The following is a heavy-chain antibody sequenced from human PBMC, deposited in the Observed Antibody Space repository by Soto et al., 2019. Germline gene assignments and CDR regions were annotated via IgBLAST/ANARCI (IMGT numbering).Heavy chain of an antibody. CDR3: ARDGGYYDSSGYYHIDYFYGMDV. CDR1: GGSISSYY. Sequence: SETLSLTCTVSGGSISSYYWSWIRQPPGKGLEWIGYIYYSGSTNYNPSLKSRVTISVDTSKNQFSLKLSSVTAADTAVYYCARDGGYYDSSGYYHIDYFYGMDVWGQGTTVTVSS. J-gene: IGHJ6*02. CDR2: IYYSGST. V-gene: IGHV4-59*01. D-gene: IGHD3-22*01.